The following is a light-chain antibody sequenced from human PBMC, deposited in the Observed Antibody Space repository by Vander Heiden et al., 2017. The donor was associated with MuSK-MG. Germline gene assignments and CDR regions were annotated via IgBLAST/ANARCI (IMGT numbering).Light chain of an antibody. CDR1: QSIRSY. CDR3: QLSDASPRRA. J-gene: IGKJ1*01. Sequence: DIQMTQSPSSLSASVGDRVTITCRASQSIRSYLNWFQQKPGKAPKLLIHAASTLQSGVPSRFSGSGSGTDFTLTISSLQPEDFAIYYCQLSDASPRRAFGQGTKVEIK. V-gene: IGKV1-39*01. CDR2: AAS.